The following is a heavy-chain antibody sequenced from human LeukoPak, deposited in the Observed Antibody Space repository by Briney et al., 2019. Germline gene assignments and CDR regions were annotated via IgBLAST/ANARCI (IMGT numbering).Heavy chain of an antibody. CDR2: ISAYNGNT. CDR1: GYTFTSYG. V-gene: IGHV1-18*01. J-gene: IGHJ3*02. Sequence: ASVKVSCTASGYTFTSYGISWVRQAPGQGLEWMGWISAYNGNTNYAQKLQGRVTMTTDTSTTTAYMELRSLRSDDTAVYYCSREFPFCGADCFSGVFDIWGQGTMVTVS. CDR3: SREFPFCGADCFSGVFDI. D-gene: IGHD2-21*02.